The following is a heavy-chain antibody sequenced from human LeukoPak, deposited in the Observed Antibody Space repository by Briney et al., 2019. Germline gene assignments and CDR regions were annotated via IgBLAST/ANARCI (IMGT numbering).Heavy chain of an antibody. J-gene: IGHJ5*01. CDR3: AREGGYCSSTSCSYNWCDS. CDR1: GGSISSGSYY. V-gene: IGHV4-61*02. CDR2: IYTSGST. D-gene: IGHD2-2*01. Sequence: SETLSLTCTVSGGSISSGSYYWSWIRQPAGKGLEWIGRIYTSGSTNYNPSLKSRVTISVDTSKNQFSLKLSSVTAADTAVYYCAREGGYCSSTSCSYNWCDSWGQGTLVTVSS.